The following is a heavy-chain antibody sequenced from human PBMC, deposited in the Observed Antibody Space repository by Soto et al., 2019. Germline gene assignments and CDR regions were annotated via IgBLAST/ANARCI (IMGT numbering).Heavy chain of an antibody. Sequence: QVQLVESGGGVVQPGRSLRLSCAASGFTFSSYAMHWVRQAPGKGLEWVAVISYDGSNKYYADSVKGRFTISRDNSKNTLYLQMNSLRAEDMAVYYCAREGEDGDYVGWFDPWGQGTLVTVSS. CDR3: AREGEDGDYVGWFDP. J-gene: IGHJ5*02. CDR2: ISYDGSNK. V-gene: IGHV3-30-3*01. D-gene: IGHD4-17*01. CDR1: GFTFSSYA.